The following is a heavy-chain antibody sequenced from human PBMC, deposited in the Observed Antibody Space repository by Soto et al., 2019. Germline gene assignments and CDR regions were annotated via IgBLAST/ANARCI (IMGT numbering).Heavy chain of an antibody. CDR3: ARARYGDY. Sequence: QVHLVQSGAEVKKPGASVKVSCKGSGYAFTTHGITWVRQAPGQGLEWMGWISAHDGNTNYAQKLQGRVTVTRNTPTTTAHMKLRLLSYDDTAVYCWARARYGDYWGQGALVSVPS. D-gene: IGHD1-1*01. J-gene: IGHJ4*02. CDR1: GYAFTTHG. V-gene: IGHV1-18*01. CDR2: ISAHDGNT.